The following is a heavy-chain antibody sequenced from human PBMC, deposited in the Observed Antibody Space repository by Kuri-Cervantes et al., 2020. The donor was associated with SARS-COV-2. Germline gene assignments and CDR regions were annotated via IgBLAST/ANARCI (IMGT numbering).Heavy chain of an antibody. J-gene: IGHJ3*02. CDR1: GFIFSTYG. V-gene: IGHV3-21*01. CDR3: ASLGAFDI. Sequence: GGSLRLSCAASGFIFSTYGMNWVRQAPGKGLEWVSSISSSSSYIYYADSVKGRFTISRDNAKNSLYLQMNSLRAEDTAVYYCASLGAFDIWGQGTMVTVSS. CDR2: ISSSSSYI.